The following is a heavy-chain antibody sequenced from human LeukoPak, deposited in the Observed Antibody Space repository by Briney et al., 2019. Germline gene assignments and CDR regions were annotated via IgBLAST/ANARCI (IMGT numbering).Heavy chain of an antibody. CDR1: GGSFSGYY. CDR2: ITHSGST. J-gene: IGHJ4*02. V-gene: IGHV4-34*01. Sequence: PSETLSLTCAVYGGSFSGYYWSWIRQPPGKGLEWIGEITHSGSTNYNPSLKSRVTISVDTSKNQFSLKLSSVTAADTAVYYCARVLGSKFDYWGQGTLVTVSS. D-gene: IGHD3-10*01. CDR3: ARVLGSKFDY.